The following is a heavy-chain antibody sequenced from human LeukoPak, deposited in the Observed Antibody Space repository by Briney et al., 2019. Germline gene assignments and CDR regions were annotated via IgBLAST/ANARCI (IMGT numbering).Heavy chain of an antibody. Sequence: PGRSLRLSCAASGFTFSSYGMHWVRQAPGKGLEWVAVISYDGSNKYYADSVKGRFTISRDNSKNTLYLQINSLRAEDTAVYYCAKDSLRYCSSTSCYTQIDYWGQGTLVTVSS. CDR2: ISYDGSNK. CDR1: GFTFSSYG. CDR3: AKDSLRYCSSTSCYTQIDY. V-gene: IGHV3-30*18. J-gene: IGHJ4*02. D-gene: IGHD2-2*02.